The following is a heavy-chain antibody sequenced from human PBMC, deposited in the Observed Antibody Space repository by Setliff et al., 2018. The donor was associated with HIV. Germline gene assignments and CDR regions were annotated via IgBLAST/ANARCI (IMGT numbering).Heavy chain of an antibody. V-gene: IGHV4-34*01. J-gene: IGHJ4*02. CDR3: ARGLNYYGSGSYLPLGY. CDR1: GGSFNDYY. Sequence: SETLSLTCAVYGGSFNDYYWTWIRQPPGKGLEWIGEIDHSGNIKYHASLKSRVTISKDTSKNQITLKLRSVTAADTAVYYCARGLNYYGSGSYLPLGYWGQGTLVTVSS. CDR2: IDHSGNI. D-gene: IGHD3-10*01.